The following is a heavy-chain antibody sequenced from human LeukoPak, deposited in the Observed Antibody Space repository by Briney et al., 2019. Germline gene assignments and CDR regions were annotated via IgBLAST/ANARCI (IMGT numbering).Heavy chain of an antibody. D-gene: IGHD2-21*02. V-gene: IGHV3-48*02. CDR2: ISSSSSSI. CDR3: TKESVTYLDY. CDR1: GFIFNYYS. Sequence: GGSLRLSCAASGFIFNYYSMNWVRQAPGKGLEWVSYISSSSSSIYYADSVKGRFTISRDNAKNSLYLQMNSLRDEDTAVYYCTKESVTYLDYWGQEPWSPSPQ. J-gene: IGHJ4*01.